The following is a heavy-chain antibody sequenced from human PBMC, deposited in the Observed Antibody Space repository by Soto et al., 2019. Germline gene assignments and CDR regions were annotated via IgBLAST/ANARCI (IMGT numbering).Heavy chain of an antibody. Sequence: GGSLRLSGAASGFTFSFYWMSWVRQAPGKGLEWWGTIKLDASAKKYVDSVKGRFTMSGDNAKNSLCLQMDSLRAEDTAVYYCARVMANLPWYFAYWGQGTLVTVPS. CDR3: ARVMANLPWYFAY. V-gene: IGHV3-7*01. D-gene: IGHD2-8*01. J-gene: IGHJ4*02. CDR1: GFTFSFYW. CDR2: IKLDASAK.